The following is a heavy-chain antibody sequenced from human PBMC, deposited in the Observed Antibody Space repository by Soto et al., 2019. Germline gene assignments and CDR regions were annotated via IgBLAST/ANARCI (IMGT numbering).Heavy chain of an antibody. CDR3: ARAADGYDHSGMNV. V-gene: IGHV1-3*01. CDR1: GYTFTRYG. CDR2: INADNGNT. D-gene: IGHD5-12*01. J-gene: IGHJ6*04. Sequence: QVQLVQSGAEVKKPGASVKVSCKASGYTFTRYGMNWVRQAPGQRLECLGWINADNGNTKYSQKFQGRVTISRDTSASTVYLELNSRKYGDTAVYYCARAADGYDHSGMNVRVKGTTATVSS.